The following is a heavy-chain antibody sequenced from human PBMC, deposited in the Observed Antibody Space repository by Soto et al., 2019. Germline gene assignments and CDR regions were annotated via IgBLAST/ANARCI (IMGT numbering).Heavy chain of an antibody. CDR3: AKIGAASSWATWYFDL. Sequence: QVQLQESGPGLVKPSETLSLTCTVSGGSISSYYWSWIRQPAGKGLEWIGRIYTSGSTNYNPSLKRRVTMSVDTSKNQFSLQLSSVTAADTAVYYCAKIGAASSWATWYFDLWGRGTLVTVSS. V-gene: IGHV4-4*07. CDR1: GGSISSYY. CDR2: IYTSGST. J-gene: IGHJ2*01. D-gene: IGHD3-10*01.